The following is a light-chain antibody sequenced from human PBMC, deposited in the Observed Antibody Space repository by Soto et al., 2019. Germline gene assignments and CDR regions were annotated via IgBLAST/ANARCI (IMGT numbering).Light chain of an antibody. CDR2: KTS. J-gene: IGKJ1*01. CDR1: QTISSW. Sequence: TQSPATLSASVGDRVTITCRASQTISSWLAWYQQKPGKAPNLLIYKTSNLESGVPSRFSGSGSGTEFTLTISSLQPDDFATYYCQYYNDYCWTFGQGTKVEIK. CDR3: QYYNDYCWT. V-gene: IGKV1-5*03.